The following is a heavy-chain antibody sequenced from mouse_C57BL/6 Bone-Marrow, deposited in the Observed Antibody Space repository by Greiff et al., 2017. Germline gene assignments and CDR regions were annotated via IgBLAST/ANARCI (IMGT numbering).Heavy chain of an antibody. CDR1: GYTFTSYD. CDR3: ARDYGGSDWYFDV. V-gene: IGHV1-85*01. D-gene: IGHD1-1*01. CDR2: IYPRDGST. Sequence: QVQLQQSGPELVKPGASVKLSCKASGYTFTSYDINWVKQRPGQGLEWIGWIYPRDGSTKYNEKFKGKATLTVDTSSSTAYMELHSLTSEDSAVYFCARDYGGSDWYFDVWGTGTTVTVSS. J-gene: IGHJ1*03.